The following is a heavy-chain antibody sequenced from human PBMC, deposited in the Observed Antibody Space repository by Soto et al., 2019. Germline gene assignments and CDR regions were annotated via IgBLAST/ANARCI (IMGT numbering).Heavy chain of an antibody. CDR3: ARAEDCSGGSCYPGFDP. J-gene: IGHJ5*02. Sequence: SETLSLTCTVSGGSISSYYWSWIRQPPGKGLEWIGYIYYSGSTNYNPSLKSRVTISVDTSKNQFSLKLSSVTAADTAVYYCARAEDCSGGSCYPGFDPWGQGTQVTVSS. V-gene: IGHV4-59*01. D-gene: IGHD2-15*01. CDR1: GGSISSYY. CDR2: IYYSGST.